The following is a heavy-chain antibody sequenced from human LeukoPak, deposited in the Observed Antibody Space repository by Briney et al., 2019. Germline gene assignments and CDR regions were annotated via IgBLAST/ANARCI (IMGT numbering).Heavy chain of an antibody. CDR1: GFTFSSYG. V-gene: IGHV3-30*18. CDR2: ISYDGSNK. D-gene: IGHD2-15*01. J-gene: IGHJ4*02. Sequence: GWSLRLSCAASGFTFSSYGMHWVRQAPGKGLEWVAVISYDGSNKYYADSVKGRFTISRDNSKNTLYLQMNSLRAEDTAVYYCAKGEHCSGGSCYSGPPGYWGQGTLVTVSS. CDR3: AKGEHCSGGSCYSGPPGY.